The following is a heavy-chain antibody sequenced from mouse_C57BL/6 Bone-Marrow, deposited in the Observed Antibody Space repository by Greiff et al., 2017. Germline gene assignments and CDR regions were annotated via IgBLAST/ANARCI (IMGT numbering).Heavy chain of an antibody. J-gene: IGHJ4*01. CDR1: RYTFTSYW. CDR3: ARVTDGYYKGYDMDY. V-gene: IGHV1-59*01. CDR2: IDPSDSYT. Sequence: VQLQQPGAELVRPGTSVKLSCKASRYTFTSYWMPWVKQRPGQGLEWIGVIDPSDSYTNYNQKFKGKATLTVDTASSTAYMQLSSLTSEDSAVYYCARVTDGYYKGYDMDYWGRGTSATDSA. D-gene: IGHD2-3*01.